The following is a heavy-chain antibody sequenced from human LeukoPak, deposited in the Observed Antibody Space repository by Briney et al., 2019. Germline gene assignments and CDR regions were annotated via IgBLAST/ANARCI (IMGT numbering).Heavy chain of an antibody. V-gene: IGHV3-23*01. J-gene: IGHJ4*02. CDR2: ISGTGDDT. CDR3: AKWAGDVTHANAWYGSLDH. CDR1: EFTFRAYA. D-gene: IGHD6-13*01. Sequence: GGSLRLSCAASEFTFRAYALTWVRQAPGQGLEWVSSISGTGDDTYYADSVKGRFTISRDNSKDTLFLLMSRLRAEDTAVYYCAKWAGDVTHANAWYGSLDHWGLGTPVTVSS.